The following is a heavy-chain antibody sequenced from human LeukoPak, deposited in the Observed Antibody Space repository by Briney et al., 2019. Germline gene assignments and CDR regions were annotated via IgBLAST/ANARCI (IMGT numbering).Heavy chain of an antibody. Sequence: SETLSLTCTVSGGSISSSSYYWGWIRQPPGKGLEWIGSIYYSGSTYYNPPLKSRVTISVDTSKNQFSLKLSSVTAADTAVYYCAREVDIAAQQAGDAFDIWGQGTMVTVSS. V-gene: IGHV4-39*02. CDR2: IYYSGST. D-gene: IGHD6-13*01. CDR3: AREVDIAAQQAGDAFDI. CDR1: GGSISSSSYY. J-gene: IGHJ3*02.